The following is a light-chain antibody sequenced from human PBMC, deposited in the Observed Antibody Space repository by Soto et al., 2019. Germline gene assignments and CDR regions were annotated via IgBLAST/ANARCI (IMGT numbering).Light chain of an antibody. Sequence: IVMTQSPATLSVSPGERSTLSCRASQSISTNLAWYQQHPGQPPRLLIYGISTRATGIPARFSGSGSGTEFSLTISSLQSEDFAVYYCQQYSKWPITFGQGTRLEIK. CDR1: QSISTN. J-gene: IGKJ5*01. V-gene: IGKV3-15*01. CDR3: QQYSKWPIT. CDR2: GIS.